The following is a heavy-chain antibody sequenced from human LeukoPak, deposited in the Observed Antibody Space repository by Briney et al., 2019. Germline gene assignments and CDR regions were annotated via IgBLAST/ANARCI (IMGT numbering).Heavy chain of an antibody. V-gene: IGHV3-30*04. CDR3: AREERRGGAYYLDA. D-gene: IGHD2-21*01. J-gene: IGHJ4*02. Sequence: PGGSLRLSCAASGFTFRTYSMPWVRQAPGKGLEWLAVITSDGKVPPYADSVKGQFTVSRDNSKKTMSLQMISLRPEDTAVYYCAREERRGGAYYLDAWGRGTLVTVSS. CDR1: GFTFRTYS. CDR2: ITSDGKVP.